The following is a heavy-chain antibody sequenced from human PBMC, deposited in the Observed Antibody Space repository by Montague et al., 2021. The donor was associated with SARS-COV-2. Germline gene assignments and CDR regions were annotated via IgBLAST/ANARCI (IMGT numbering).Heavy chain of an antibody. Sequence: TLSLTCTVSSGSISSGSYYWSWIRQPAGKGLEWIGRISISGSTNYNPSPKSRVTISVDTSKNQFSLKLSSVTAADTAVYYCARDIAVAGLFDYWGQGTLVTVSS. J-gene: IGHJ4*02. V-gene: IGHV4-61*02. CDR3: ARDIAVAGLFDY. CDR1: SGSISSGSYY. CDR2: ISISGST. D-gene: IGHD6-19*01.